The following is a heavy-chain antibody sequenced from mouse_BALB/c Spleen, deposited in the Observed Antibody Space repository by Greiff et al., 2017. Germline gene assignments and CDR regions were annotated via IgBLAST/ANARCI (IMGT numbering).Heavy chain of an antibody. CDR2: IRNKANGYTT. D-gene: IGHD1-1*01. CDR3: ARPYYGSSWFAY. Sequence: EVNLVESGGGLVQPGGSLRLSCATSGFTFTDYYMSWVRQPPGKALEWLGFIRNKANGYTTEYSASVKGRFTISRDNSQSILYLQMNTLRAEDSATYYCARPYYGSSWFAYWGQGTLVTVSA. J-gene: IGHJ3*01. V-gene: IGHV7-3*02. CDR1: GFTFTDYY.